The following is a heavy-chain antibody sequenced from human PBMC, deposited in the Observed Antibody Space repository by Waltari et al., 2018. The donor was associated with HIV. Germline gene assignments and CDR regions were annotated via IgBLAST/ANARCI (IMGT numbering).Heavy chain of an antibody. D-gene: IGHD6-13*01. CDR3: ASGYSSSWRSDYYYYGMDV. J-gene: IGHJ6*02. CDR1: GFTFSSSW. CDR2: INSDGSST. V-gene: IGHV3-74*01. Sequence: EVQLVESGGGLVQPGGSLRLSGAASGFTFSSSWAHWVRQAPGKGLVWVSRINSDGSSTSYADSVKGRFTISRDNAKNTLYLQMNSLRAEDTAVYYCASGYSSSWRSDYYYYGMDVWGQGTTVTVSS.